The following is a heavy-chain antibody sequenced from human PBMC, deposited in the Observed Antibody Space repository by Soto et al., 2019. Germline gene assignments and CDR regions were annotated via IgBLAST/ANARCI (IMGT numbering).Heavy chain of an antibody. Sequence: GGSLRLSCAASGFTFSSYAMSWVRQAPGKGLEWVSEISGSGGATYYAGSVKGRFTISRDNSKNSLHLQMNSLRAEDTAVYYCTRDASRDSSARGWFDPWGPGTLVTVSS. D-gene: IGHD6-13*01. V-gene: IGHV3-23*01. CDR1: GFTFSSYA. J-gene: IGHJ5*02. CDR2: ISGSGGAT. CDR3: TRDASRDSSARGWFDP.